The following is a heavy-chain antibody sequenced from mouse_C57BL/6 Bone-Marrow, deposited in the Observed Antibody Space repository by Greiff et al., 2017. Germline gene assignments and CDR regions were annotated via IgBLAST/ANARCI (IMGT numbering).Heavy chain of an antibody. J-gene: IGHJ4*01. D-gene: IGHD2-4*01. Sequence: QVQLQQPGAELVKPGASVKMSCTASGYTFTSYWITWVKQRPGQGLEWIGDIYPGSGSTNYNEKFKSKATPTVDTSSSTAYMQLSSQTSEDSAVYYCANIYYDGYYAMDYWGQGTSVTVSS. CDR1: GYTFTSYW. CDR3: ANIYYDGYYAMDY. CDR2: IYPGSGST. V-gene: IGHV1-55*01.